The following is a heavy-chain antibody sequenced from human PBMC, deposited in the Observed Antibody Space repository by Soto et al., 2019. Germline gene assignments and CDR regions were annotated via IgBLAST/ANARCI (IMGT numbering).Heavy chain of an antibody. CDR3: ASSYGSGYRAFDY. CDR2: INPILSMS. D-gene: IGHD3-10*01. V-gene: IGHV1-69*02. Sequence: QVQLGQSGAEVKRPGSSVKVSCKASGDTFTFYSINWVRQAPGLGLEWMGRINPILSMSNYAQRFQGRVTMTADKSTSTAYMELSSLRSEDTAIYYCASSYGSGYRAFDYWGQGALVTVSS. CDR1: GDTFTFYS. J-gene: IGHJ4*02.